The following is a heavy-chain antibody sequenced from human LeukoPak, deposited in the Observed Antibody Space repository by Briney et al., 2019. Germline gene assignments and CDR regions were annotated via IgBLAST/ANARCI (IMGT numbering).Heavy chain of an antibody. Sequence: PGGSLRLSCAASGFTFSSYEMNWVRQAPGKGLEWVSYISSSGTTILYVDSVKGRFTISRDNAKNSLYLQMNKLRVEDTAVYYCARRPGTYAMDVWSQGTTVTVSS. V-gene: IGHV3-48*03. CDR3: ARRPGTYAMDV. D-gene: IGHD3-10*01. J-gene: IGHJ6*02. CDR1: GFTFSSYE. CDR2: ISSSGTTI.